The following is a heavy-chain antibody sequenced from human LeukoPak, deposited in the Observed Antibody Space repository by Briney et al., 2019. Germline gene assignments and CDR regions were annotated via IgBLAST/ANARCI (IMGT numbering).Heavy chain of an antibody. CDR3: ARSPRRSVVVVAATRPASSQXDP. CDR1: GGSFSGYY. Sequence: SETLSLTCAVNGGSFSGYYWSWIRQPPGKGLEWIGEINHSGSTNYNPSLKSRVTISVDTSKNQFSLKLSSVTAADTAVYYCARSPRRSVVVVAATRPASSQXDPXGQGXXVTV. D-gene: IGHD2-15*01. V-gene: IGHV4-34*01. CDR2: INHSGST. J-gene: IGHJ5*02.